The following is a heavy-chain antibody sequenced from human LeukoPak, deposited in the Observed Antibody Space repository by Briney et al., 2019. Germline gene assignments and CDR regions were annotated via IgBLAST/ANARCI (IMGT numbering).Heavy chain of an antibody. Sequence: GGSLRLSCAASGFTFSSYSMNWVRQAPGKGLEWVSSISSSSSYIYYADSVKGRFTISRDNAENSLYLQMNSLRAEDTAVYYCARVGDYYDSSGPVPYWGQGTLVTVSS. V-gene: IGHV3-21*01. J-gene: IGHJ4*02. D-gene: IGHD3-22*01. CDR3: ARVGDYYDSSGPVPY. CDR2: ISSSSSYI. CDR1: GFTFSSYS.